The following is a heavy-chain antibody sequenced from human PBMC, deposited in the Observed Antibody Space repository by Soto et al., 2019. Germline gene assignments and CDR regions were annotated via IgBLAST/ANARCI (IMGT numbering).Heavy chain of an antibody. CDR2: IRSKAYGGTT. CDR3: TREELWFGEAFDF. Sequence: PGGSLRLSCTTSGFTFGDYGMSWFRQAPGKGLEWVGFIRSKAYGGTTEYAASVKGRFTISRDDSKNIAYLQMNSLKTEDTAVYYCTREELWFGEAFDFWGKGTLVTVSS. CDR1: GFTFGDYG. J-gene: IGHJ4*02. D-gene: IGHD3-10*01. V-gene: IGHV3-49*03.